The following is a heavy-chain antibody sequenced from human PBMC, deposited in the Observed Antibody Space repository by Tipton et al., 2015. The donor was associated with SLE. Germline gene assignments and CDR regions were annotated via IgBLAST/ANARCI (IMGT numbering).Heavy chain of an antibody. Sequence: TLSLTCTVSGGSISSSNYYWGWIRQPPGKGLEWIGNIYHTGSTYYNPSLKSRVTISLDTSKNQFSLNLSSVTAADTAVYYCARDSRYQLTYYYMDVWGKGTTVTVSS. D-gene: IGHD2-2*01. CDR2: IYHTGST. J-gene: IGHJ6*03. CDR1: GGSISSSNYY. V-gene: IGHV4-39*07. CDR3: ARDSRYQLTYYYMDV.